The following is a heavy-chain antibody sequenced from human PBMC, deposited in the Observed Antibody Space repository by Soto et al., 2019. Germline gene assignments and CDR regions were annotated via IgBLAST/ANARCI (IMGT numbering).Heavy chain of an antibody. CDR3: ATSLWFGPQPEI. V-gene: IGHV4-34*01. CDR2: GSPSGHA. CDR1: DASFSNNY. J-gene: IGHJ4*02. D-gene: IGHD3-10*01. Sequence: QVQLQQWGAGLFKPSETLSLTCAAYDASFSNNYLTCFRQPPGKGLEWMGEGSPSGHAKYIPSLTCRFPTELAASTSHVSVKVTAVTCAEKAVYYCATSLWFGPQPEIWGQGSVVSVSS.